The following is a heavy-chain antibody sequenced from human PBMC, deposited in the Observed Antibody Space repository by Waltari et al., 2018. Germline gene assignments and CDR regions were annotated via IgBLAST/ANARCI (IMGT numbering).Heavy chain of an antibody. CDR1: GGSISSSPYY. D-gene: IGHD6-19*01. Sequence: QLQLQESGPGLLKPSETLSLTCTVSGGSISSSPYYWGWIRQPPGKGLEWIGSISYSGSTYYTPSFKSRITISVDTAKNQFSLKLSSVIAADTAVYYWARLCLGCPFDYWGQGTLVTVSS. V-gene: IGHV4-39*01. CDR3: ARLCLGCPFDY. CDR2: ISYSGST. J-gene: IGHJ4*02.